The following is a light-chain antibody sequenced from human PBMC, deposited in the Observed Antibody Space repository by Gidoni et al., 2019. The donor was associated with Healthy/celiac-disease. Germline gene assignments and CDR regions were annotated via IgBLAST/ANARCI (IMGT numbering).Light chain of an antibody. CDR3: QQYGNSPLT. V-gene: IGKV3-20*01. Sequence: EHVLTQSPGTLSLSPGERATLSCRASQSVSSSYLAWYQQKPGQAPRLLLYGASSRATGIPDRFSSGGSGADFTLTISRMGPEDFAVYYCQQYGNSPLTFGPGTKVDIK. J-gene: IGKJ3*01. CDR1: QSVSSSY. CDR2: GAS.